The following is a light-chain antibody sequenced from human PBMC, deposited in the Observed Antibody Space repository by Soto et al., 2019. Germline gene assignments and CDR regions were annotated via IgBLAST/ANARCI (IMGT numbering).Light chain of an antibody. CDR3: LQDYDYPRT. J-gene: IGKJ1*01. Sequence: AIQMTQFPSSLSASVGDRVTITCRAGQGIKSDLAWYQQKPGKAPKLLFYAASSLQSGVPSRFSGSGSGTDFTLTITSLQPEDFATYYCLQDYDYPRTFGQGTNVEI. V-gene: IGKV1-6*02. CDR1: QGIKSD. CDR2: AAS.